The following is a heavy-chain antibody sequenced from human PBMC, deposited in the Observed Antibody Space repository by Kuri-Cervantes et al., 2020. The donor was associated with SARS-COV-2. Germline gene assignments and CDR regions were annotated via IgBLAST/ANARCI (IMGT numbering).Heavy chain of an antibody. CDR3: ARDFLGGISGYDRALPYYGMDV. D-gene: IGHD5-12*01. CDR2: INHSGST. CDR1: GGSFSGYY. Sequence: SETLSLTCAVYGGSFSGYYWSWIRQPPGKGLEWIGEINHSGSTNYNPSLKSRVTISVDTSKNQFSLKLSSVTAADTAVYYCARDFLGGISGYDRALPYYGMDVWGQGTTVTVSS. J-gene: IGHJ6*02. V-gene: IGHV4-34*01.